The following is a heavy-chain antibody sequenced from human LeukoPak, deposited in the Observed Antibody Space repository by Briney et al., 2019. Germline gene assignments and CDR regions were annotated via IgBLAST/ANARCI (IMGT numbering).Heavy chain of an antibody. CDR1: GYTFTSYY. J-gene: IGHJ4*02. CDR2: INPNSGGT. D-gene: IGHD5-24*01. CDR3: ARDCRDGYNSFDY. V-gene: IGHV1-2*04. Sequence: ASVKVSCKASGYTFTSYYMHWVRQAPGQGLEWMGWINPNSGGTNYAQKFQGWVTMTRDTSISTAYMELSRLRSDDTAVYYCARDCRDGYNSFDYWGQGTLVTVSS.